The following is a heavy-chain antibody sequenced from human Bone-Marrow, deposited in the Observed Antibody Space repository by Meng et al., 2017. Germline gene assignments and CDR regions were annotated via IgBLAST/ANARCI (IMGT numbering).Heavy chain of an antibody. D-gene: IGHD3-10*02. J-gene: IGHJ4*02. CDR2: ISWNSGSI. Sequence: SLKISCAASGFTFDDYAMHWVRQAPGKGLEWVSGISWNSGSIGYADSVKGRFTISRDNAKNSLYLQMNSLRAEDTAVYYCARDLVFGELLGFDYWGQGTLVTVSS. V-gene: IGHV3-9*01. CDR1: GFTFDDYA. CDR3: ARDLVFGELLGFDY.